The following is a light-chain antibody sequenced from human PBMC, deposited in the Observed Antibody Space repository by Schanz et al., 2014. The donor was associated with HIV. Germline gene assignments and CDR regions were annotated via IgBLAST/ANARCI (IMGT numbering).Light chain of an antibody. Sequence: QSALTQPPSASGSPGQSVAISCTGASSDIGVSWYQQYPGNAPKLMIFALNRRTSGVPDRFSGAKSGNTAFLLISGLQDEDEADYYCSSYAGSNTVVFGGGTKLTVL. V-gene: IGLV2-8*01. CDR1: SSDIG. CDR2: ALN. CDR3: SSYAGSNTVV. J-gene: IGLJ2*01.